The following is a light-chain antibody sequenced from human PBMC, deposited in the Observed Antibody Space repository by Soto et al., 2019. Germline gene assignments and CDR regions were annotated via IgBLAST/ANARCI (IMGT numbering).Light chain of an antibody. CDR2: EVT. Sequence: QSALTQPASVSGYPGQSITISCTGTSGDIGSYNRVSWYQQHPGNAPKLIIYEVTDRPSGVSTRFSGSKSGNTASLTISGLQAEDEAEYYSSSYTNINTRACVFGTGTKLTVL. CDR3: SSYTNINTRACV. V-gene: IGLV2-14*01. J-gene: IGLJ1*01. CDR1: SGDIGSYNR.